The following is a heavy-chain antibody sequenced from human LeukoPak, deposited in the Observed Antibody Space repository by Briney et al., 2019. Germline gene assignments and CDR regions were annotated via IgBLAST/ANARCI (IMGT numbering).Heavy chain of an antibody. CDR3: ARSGYCSSTSFYTVYYYMDV. CDR1: GFTFDDYA. D-gene: IGHD2-2*02. CDR2: INKDGSEI. Sequence: GGSLRLSCAASGFTFDDYAMHWVRQAPGKGLEWVANINKDGSEIYYLDSVKGRFTISRDNAKDSLYLQMNSLRAEDTAVYLCARSGYCSSTSFYTVYYYMDVWGKGTTVTVSS. V-gene: IGHV3-7*01. J-gene: IGHJ6*03.